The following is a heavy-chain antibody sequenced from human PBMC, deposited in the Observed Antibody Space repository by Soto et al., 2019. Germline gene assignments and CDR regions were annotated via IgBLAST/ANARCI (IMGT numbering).Heavy chain of an antibody. Sequence: QVQLVQSGAEVKKPGSSVKVSCKASGGTFSSYAISWVRQAPGQGLEWMGGIIPIFGTANYAQKFQGRVTSPADESTGTAYMELSRLRSEDAAVYYCARGGVYYYDSSGYYSYYFDYWGQGTLVTVSS. CDR2: IIPIFGTA. V-gene: IGHV1-69*01. CDR1: GGTFSSYA. CDR3: ARGGVYYYDSSGYYSYYFDY. J-gene: IGHJ4*02. D-gene: IGHD3-22*01.